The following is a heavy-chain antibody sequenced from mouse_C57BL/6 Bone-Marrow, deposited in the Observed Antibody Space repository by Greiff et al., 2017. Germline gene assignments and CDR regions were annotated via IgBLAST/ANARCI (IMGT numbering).Heavy chain of an antibody. CDR2: INPNNGGT. CDR3: ASRDYGSPFAY. V-gene: IGHV1-22*01. D-gene: IGHD1-1*01. Sequence: EVQLQQSGPELVKPGASVKMSCKASGYTFTDYNMHWVKQSHGKSLEWIGYINPNNGGTSYNQKFKGKATLTVNKSSSTAYMELRSLTSGESAVYYWASRDYGSPFAYWGQGTLVTVSA. J-gene: IGHJ3*01. CDR1: GYTFTDYN.